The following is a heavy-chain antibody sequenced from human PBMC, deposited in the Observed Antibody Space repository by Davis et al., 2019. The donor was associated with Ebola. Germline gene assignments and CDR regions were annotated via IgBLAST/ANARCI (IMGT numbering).Heavy chain of an antibody. D-gene: IGHD5-12*01. Sequence: ASVKVSCKASGYTFTSYDINWVRQATGQGLEWMGWMNPHSGNTGYAQKFQGRVTITADESTSTAYMELSSLRSEETAVYYCAIGYSGYDGDYGMDVWGQGTTVTVSS. CDR1: GYTFTSYD. CDR2: MNPHSGNT. V-gene: IGHV1-8*03. CDR3: AIGYSGYDGDYGMDV. J-gene: IGHJ6*02.